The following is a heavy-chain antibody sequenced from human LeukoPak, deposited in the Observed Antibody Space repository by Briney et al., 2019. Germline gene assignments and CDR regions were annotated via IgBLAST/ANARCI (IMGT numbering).Heavy chain of an antibody. J-gene: IGHJ4*02. CDR1: GYTFTGYY. CDR3: ARDFSKRRLDY. CDR2: INPNSGGT. Sequence: GASVKVSCKSSGYTFTGYYMYWVRQAPGPGLERMGWINPNSGGTNYAQKFQGRVTMTRDTSISTAYMELSSLRSDDTAVYYCARDFSKRRLDYWGQGTLVTVSS. D-gene: IGHD1-1*01. V-gene: IGHV1-2*02.